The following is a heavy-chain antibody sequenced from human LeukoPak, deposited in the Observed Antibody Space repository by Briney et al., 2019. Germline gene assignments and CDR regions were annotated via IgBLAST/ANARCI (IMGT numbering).Heavy chain of an antibody. CDR2: INHSGST. CDR3: AREAATEPHYYYYMDV. V-gene: IGHV4-34*01. J-gene: IGHJ6*03. D-gene: IGHD1-14*01. CDR1: GGSFSNYY. Sequence: SETLSLTCAVYGGSFSNYYWSWIRQSPGKGLEWIGEINHSGSTYYNPSLKSRVTMSVDTSKNQFSLNLSSVTAADTAVYYCAREAATEPHYYYYMDVWGKGTTVTVSS.